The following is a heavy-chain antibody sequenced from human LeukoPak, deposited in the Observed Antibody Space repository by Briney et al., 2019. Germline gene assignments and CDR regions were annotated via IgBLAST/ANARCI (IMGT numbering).Heavy chain of an antibody. V-gene: IGHV4-59*08. D-gene: IGHD3-22*01. J-gene: IGHJ4*02. CDR3: ASDRSGFHPYY. Sequence: PSETLPLTCTVSGGSISSFHWNWIRQPPGKGLEWIAYISSSGSANYNPSLKSRVSISVDTSKNQFSLTLSSVTAADAAVYYCASDRSGFHPYYWGQGTLVTVSS. CDR1: GGSISSFH. CDR2: ISSSGSA.